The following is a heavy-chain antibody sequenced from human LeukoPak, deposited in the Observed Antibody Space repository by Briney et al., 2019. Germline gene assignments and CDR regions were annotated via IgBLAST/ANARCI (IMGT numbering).Heavy chain of an antibody. CDR3: AREGYCSSTRCYKGAPDY. CDR2: INHSGST. D-gene: IGHD2-2*01. V-gene: IGHV4-34*01. Sequence: SETLSLTCAVYGGSFSGYYWSWIRQPPGEGLEWIGEINHSGSTNYNPSLKSRVTISVDTSKNQFSLKLSSVTAADTAVYYCAREGYCSSTRCYKGAPDYWGQGTLVTVSS. CDR1: GGSFSGYY. J-gene: IGHJ4*02.